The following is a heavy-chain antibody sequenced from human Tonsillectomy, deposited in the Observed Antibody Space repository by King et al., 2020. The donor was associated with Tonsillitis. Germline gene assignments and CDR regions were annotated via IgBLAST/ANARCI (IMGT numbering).Heavy chain of an antibody. Sequence: QLQESGPGLVKPSETLSLTCTVSGGSISSSTFYWGWIRQPPGKGLEWIGSISYSGSTYYNPSLKNRVTISVDTSKNQFSLRLTTVTAADPAVYYCARVYSYVGFWGQGTLVTVSS. CDR1: GGSISSSTFY. CDR2: ISYSGST. D-gene: IGHD5-18*01. V-gene: IGHV4-39*07. CDR3: ARVYSYVGF. J-gene: IGHJ4*02.